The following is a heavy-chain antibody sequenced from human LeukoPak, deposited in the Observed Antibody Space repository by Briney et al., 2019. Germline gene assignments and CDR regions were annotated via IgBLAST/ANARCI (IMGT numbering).Heavy chain of an antibody. Sequence: SETLSLTCTVSGGSISSYYWSWVRQPPGKGLEWIGYVYYSRSTDYNPSLKSRVTISVDTSKNQFSLRLTSVTAADTAVYYCARLGGNYYHVYYFDQWGQGTLVTVSS. V-gene: IGHV4-59*08. J-gene: IGHJ4*02. CDR2: VYYSRST. D-gene: IGHD1-26*01. CDR1: GGSISSYY. CDR3: ARLGGNYYHVYYFDQ.